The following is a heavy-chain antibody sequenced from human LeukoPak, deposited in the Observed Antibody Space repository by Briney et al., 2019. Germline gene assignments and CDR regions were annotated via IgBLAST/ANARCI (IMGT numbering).Heavy chain of an antibody. CDR2: INPSGGSP. V-gene: IGHV1-46*01. D-gene: IGHD1-26*01. Sequence: ASVKVSCKASGYTFTSYDINWVRQATGQGLEWMGIINPSGGSPNYAQKFQGRVTMTRDMSTSTVNMELSGLRSEDTAVYYCARAQGSYYHYYMDVWGKGTTVTVSS. CDR3: ARAQGSYYHYYMDV. CDR1: GYTFTSYD. J-gene: IGHJ6*03.